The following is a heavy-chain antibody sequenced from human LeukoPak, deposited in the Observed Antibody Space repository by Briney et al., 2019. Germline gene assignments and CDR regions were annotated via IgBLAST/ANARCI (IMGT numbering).Heavy chain of an antibody. D-gene: IGHD6-13*01. V-gene: IGHV4-34*01. CDR2: INHSGST. Sequence: KPSETLSLTCAVYGGSFSGYYWSWLRQPPGKGLEWIGEINHSGSTNYNPSLKSRVTISVDTSKNQFSLKLSSVTAADTAVYYCARDYSSSSDWYFDLWGRGTLVTVSS. J-gene: IGHJ2*01. CDR1: GGSFSGYY. CDR3: ARDYSSSSDWYFDL.